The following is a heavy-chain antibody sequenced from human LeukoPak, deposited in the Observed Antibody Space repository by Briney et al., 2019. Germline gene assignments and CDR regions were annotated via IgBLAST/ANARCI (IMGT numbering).Heavy chain of an antibody. J-gene: IGHJ4*02. Sequence: PSETLSLTCAVYGGSFSGYYWSWIRQPPGKGLEWIGEINHSGSTNYNPSLKSRVAISVDTSKNQFSLKLSSVTAADTAVYYCAREAPGVQFYYWGQGTLVTVSS. V-gene: IGHV4-34*01. D-gene: IGHD7-27*01. CDR2: INHSGST. CDR3: AREAPGVQFYY. CDR1: GGSFSGYY.